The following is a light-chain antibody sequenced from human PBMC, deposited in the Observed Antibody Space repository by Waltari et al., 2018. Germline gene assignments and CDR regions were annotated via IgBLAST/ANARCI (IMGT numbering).Light chain of an antibody. CDR1: QSLVDSDGNTY. Sequence: DVVMTQSPLSLPVTLGQPASISCRSSQSLVDSDGNTYLYWFHQSPGQSTRRLIYKVSNRDSGVPDRFSGSGSGTDFTLKISRVEAEDVGVYYCMQGTHWPTFGQGTKVEIK. CDR2: KVS. V-gene: IGKV2-30*01. J-gene: IGKJ1*01. CDR3: MQGTHWPT.